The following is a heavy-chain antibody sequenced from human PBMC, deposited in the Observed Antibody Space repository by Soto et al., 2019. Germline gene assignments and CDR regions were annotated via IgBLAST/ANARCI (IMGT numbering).Heavy chain of an antibody. Sequence: GASVKVSCKASGYTFTTYYIHWVRQAPGQGLEWMGVINPSGGSINYAQKIQGRVTMARDTSTSTVYMELSSLRSEDTAVYFCARDRGRGGSYYIYFYGMDVWGQGTTVTVSS. J-gene: IGHJ6*02. CDR1: GYTFTTYY. CDR3: ARDRGRGGSYYIYFYGMDV. CDR2: INPSGGSI. V-gene: IGHV1-46*01. D-gene: IGHD1-26*01.